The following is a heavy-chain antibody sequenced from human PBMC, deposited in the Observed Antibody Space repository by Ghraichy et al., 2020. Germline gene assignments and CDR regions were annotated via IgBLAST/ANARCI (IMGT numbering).Heavy chain of an antibody. V-gene: IGHV3-48*01. Sequence: GGSLRLSCAASGFTFVNTHMDWVRQAPGKGLEWVSYIRNSGSHIYYADSVKGRFTISRDNAKNSLYLQMDSLRVEETAIYYCVRDGGRSGNMDVWGQGTSVTVS. CDR2: IRNSGSHI. CDR1: GFTFVNTH. D-gene: IGHD6-19*01. CDR3: VRDGGRSGNMDV. J-gene: IGHJ6*02.